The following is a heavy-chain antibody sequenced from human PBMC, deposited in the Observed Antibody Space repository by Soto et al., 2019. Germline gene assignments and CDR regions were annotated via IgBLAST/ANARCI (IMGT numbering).Heavy chain of an antibody. J-gene: IGHJ5*02. Sequence: QVQLQESGPGLVKPSQTLSLTCTVSSGSISSDNYYWSWIRQPPGKGLEWIGYIYYTGSTYYNASLKSPLTMSVDMSKNHVSLKLTSVTAADTAVYYCARVVEGTLYLDDWFDPWGQGTLVTVSS. V-gene: IGHV4-30-4*01. D-gene: IGHD3-10*01. CDR1: SGSISSDNYY. CDR3: ARVVEGTLYLDDWFDP. CDR2: IYYTGST.